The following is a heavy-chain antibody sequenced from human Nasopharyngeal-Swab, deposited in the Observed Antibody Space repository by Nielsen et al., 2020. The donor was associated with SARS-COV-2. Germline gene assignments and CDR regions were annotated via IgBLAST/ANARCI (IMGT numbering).Heavy chain of an antibody. CDR1: GGSISSSSYY. CDR2: IYYSGST. J-gene: IGHJ4*02. Sequence: SETLSLTCTVSGGSISSSSYYWGWIRQPPGKGLEWIGSIYYSGSTYYNPSLKSRVTISVDTSKNQFSLKLSSVTAADTAVYYCARQQWLVYFDHWGQGTLVTVSS. V-gene: IGHV4-39*01. D-gene: IGHD6-19*01. CDR3: ARQQWLVYFDH.